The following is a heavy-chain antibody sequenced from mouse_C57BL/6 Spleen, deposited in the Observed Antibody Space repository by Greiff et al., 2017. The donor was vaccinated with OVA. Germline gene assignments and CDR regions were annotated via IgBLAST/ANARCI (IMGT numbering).Heavy chain of an antibody. D-gene: IGHD1-1*01. V-gene: IGHV1-52*01. J-gene: IGHJ1*03. CDR3: ARDYGSSYVNWYFDV. CDR2: IDPSDSEP. Sequence: QVQLQQPGAELVRPGSSVKLSCKASGYTFTSYWMHWVKQRPIQGLEWIGNIDPSDSEPHYNQKFKDKATLTVDKSSSTAYMQLSSLTSEDSAVYYCARDYGSSYVNWYFDVWGTGTTVTVSS. CDR1: GYTFTSYW.